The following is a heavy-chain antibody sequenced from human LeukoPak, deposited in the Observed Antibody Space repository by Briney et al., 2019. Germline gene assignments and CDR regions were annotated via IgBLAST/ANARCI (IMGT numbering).Heavy chain of an antibody. V-gene: IGHV3-9*03. Sequence: GGSLRLSCAASGFTFGRYAMHWVRQAPGKGLEWVSGISWNSGSIGYADSVKGRFTISRDNAKNSLYLQMNSLRAEDMALYYCAKATTSGSSEGAFDYWGQGTLVTVSS. J-gene: IGHJ4*02. CDR1: GFTFGRYA. D-gene: IGHD1-26*01. CDR2: ISWNSGSI. CDR3: AKATTSGSSEGAFDY.